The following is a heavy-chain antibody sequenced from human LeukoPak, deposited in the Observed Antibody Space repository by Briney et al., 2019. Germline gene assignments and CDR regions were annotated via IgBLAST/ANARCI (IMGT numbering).Heavy chain of an antibody. D-gene: IGHD2-21*01. J-gene: IGHJ4*02. CDR3: ATGAYFAD. V-gene: IGHV3-23*01. CDR1: GFTFSKSP. Sequence: PGGSLRLSCAASGFTFSKSPMTWVRQALGKGLKWVSTTSDSGGDTYHADSVKGRFTISRDNSMNRLYLQMNSLRAEDTAIYYCATGAYFADWGQGTLVTVSS. CDR2: TSDSGGDT.